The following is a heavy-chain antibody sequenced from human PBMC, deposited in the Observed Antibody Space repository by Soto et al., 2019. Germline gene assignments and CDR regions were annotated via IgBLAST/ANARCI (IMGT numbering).Heavy chain of an antibody. CDR1: GFTFSSYA. CDR3: ARWEQLLSTYYFDY. J-gene: IGHJ4*02. D-gene: IGHD2-2*01. Sequence: GGSLRLSCAASGFTFSSYAMSWVRQAPGKGLEWVSAISGSGGSTYYADSVKGRFTISRGNSKNTLYLQMNSLRAEDTAVYYCARWEQLLSTYYFDYWGQGTLVTVSS. V-gene: IGHV3-23*01. CDR2: ISGSGGST.